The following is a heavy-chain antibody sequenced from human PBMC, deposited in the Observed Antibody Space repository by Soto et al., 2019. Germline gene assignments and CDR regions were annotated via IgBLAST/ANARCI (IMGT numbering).Heavy chain of an antibody. Sequence: QVQLQESGPGLVKPSGTLSLTCAVSGGSISNSNWWRWVRQPPGKGLEWIGEVYHTGSATYNPSLKSRVSISVDKSKNQFSLKLTSVTAADTAVYYCARLSSGWYYFDYWGQGTLVTVSS. CDR2: VYHTGSA. V-gene: IGHV4-4*02. D-gene: IGHD6-19*01. CDR3: ARLSSGWYYFDY. J-gene: IGHJ4*02. CDR1: GGSISNSNW.